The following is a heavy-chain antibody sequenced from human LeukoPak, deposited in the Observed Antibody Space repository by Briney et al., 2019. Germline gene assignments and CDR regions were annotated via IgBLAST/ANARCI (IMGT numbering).Heavy chain of an antibody. CDR1: GGSISSGGYY. CDR2: IYYSGGT. J-gene: IGHJ4*02. CDR3: ARDHYGDYDLRYFDY. V-gene: IGHV4-31*03. D-gene: IGHD4-17*01. Sequence: SETLSLTCTVSGGSISSGGYYWSWIRQHPGKGLEWIGYIYYSGGTYYNPSLKSRVTISVDTSKNQFSLKLSPVTAADTAVYYCARDHYGDYDLRYFDYWGQGTLVTVSS.